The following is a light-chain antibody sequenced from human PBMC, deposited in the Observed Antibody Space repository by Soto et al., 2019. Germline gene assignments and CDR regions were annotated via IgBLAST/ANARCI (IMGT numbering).Light chain of an antibody. Sequence: EIVLTQSPGTLSLSPXXXXXXXXXASQSXSXXSLAWYQQKPGQAPRLVIHGASSRATGIPDRFSGSGSGTDFTLTISRLEPEDFAVYXCQQFGTSSVTFGGGTKVEIK. V-gene: IGKV3-20*01. CDR1: QSXSXXS. CDR2: GAS. J-gene: IGKJ4*01. CDR3: QQFGTSSVT.